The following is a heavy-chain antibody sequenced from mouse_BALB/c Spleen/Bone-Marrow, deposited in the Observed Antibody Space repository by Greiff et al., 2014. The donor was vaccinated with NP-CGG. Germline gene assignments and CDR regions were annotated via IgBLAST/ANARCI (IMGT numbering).Heavy chain of an antibody. CDR1: GYTFTDYW. CDR3: ARSAGYWYFDV. J-gene: IGHJ1*01. D-gene: IGHD1-2*01. CDR2: IDTSDSYT. V-gene: IGHV1-69*01. Sequence: LQESGAELVMPGASVKMSCKASGYTFTDYWMHWVKQRPGQGLEWIGAIDTSDSYTSYNQKFKGKATLTVDESSSTAYMQLSSLTSEDSAVYDCARSAGYWYFDVWGAGTTVTVSS.